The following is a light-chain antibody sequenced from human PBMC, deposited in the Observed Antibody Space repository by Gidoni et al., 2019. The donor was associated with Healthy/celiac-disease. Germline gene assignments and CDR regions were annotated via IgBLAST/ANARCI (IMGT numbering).Light chain of an antibody. CDR2: GNS. CDR1: SSNIGAGYD. J-gene: IGLJ2*01. Sequence: HSVLTHPPSVSAPPGLTLTISGTGSSSNIGAGYDVHWYQQLPGTAPKLLIYGNSNRPSGVPDRFSGSKSGTSASLAITGLQAEDEADYYCQSYDSSLSGSLVFGGGTKLTVL. V-gene: IGLV1-40*01. CDR3: QSYDSSLSGSLV.